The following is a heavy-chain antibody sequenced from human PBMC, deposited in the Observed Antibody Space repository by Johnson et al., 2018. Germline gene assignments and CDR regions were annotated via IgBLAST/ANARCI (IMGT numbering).Heavy chain of an antibody. V-gene: IGHV1-3*01. CDR1: GYSFSSYA. CDR3: ARQVVTARAFDV. J-gene: IGHJ3*01. CDR2: INPGNGRT. Sequence: QVQLVESGAEVKKPGASVKVSCKASGYSFSSYAIHWLRQVPGQRLEWMGWINPGNGRTAYSQKFQGRVTITRDTSASTVSMELRSLRFEDTAVYYCARQVVTARAFDVWGQGTMVTVSS. D-gene: IGHD2-21*02.